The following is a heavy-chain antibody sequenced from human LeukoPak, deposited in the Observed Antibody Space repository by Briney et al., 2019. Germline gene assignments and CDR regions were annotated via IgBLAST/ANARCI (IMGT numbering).Heavy chain of an antibody. CDR3: ARRGGSGRSFDY. CDR2: IHYSGST. CDR1: AASVSRGGYY. J-gene: IGHJ4*02. D-gene: IGHD3-10*01. Sequence: PSETLSLTCTVSAASVSRGGYYWSWIRQPPGRGLEWIGYIHYSGSTNFNPSLKSRVTISVDTSKNQFSLKVSSVTAADTAVYYCARRGGSGRSFDYWGQGTLVTVSS. V-gene: IGHV4-61*08.